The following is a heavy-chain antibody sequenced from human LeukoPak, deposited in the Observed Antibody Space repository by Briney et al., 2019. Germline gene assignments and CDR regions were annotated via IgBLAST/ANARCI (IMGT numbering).Heavy chain of an antibody. CDR1: GFIFRNYG. D-gene: IGHD6-13*01. Sequence: GGSLRLSCAASGFIFRNYGIHWVRQAPGKGLEWVAFIRDNGSTKYYVGSVKGRFTISRDNSKNTLYLQMNSLRVEDTAIYYCAKVGSNSWGIFDVWGQGTMVTVSS. CDR2: IRDNGSTK. J-gene: IGHJ3*01. CDR3: AKVGSNSWGIFDV. V-gene: IGHV3-30*02.